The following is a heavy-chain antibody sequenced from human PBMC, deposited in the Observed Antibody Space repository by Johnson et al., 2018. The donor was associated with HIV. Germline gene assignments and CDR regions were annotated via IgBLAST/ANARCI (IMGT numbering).Heavy chain of an antibody. Sequence: VQLVESGGGLVQTGGSLRLSCAASGFTFSNYWMHWVRQAPGKGLVWVSRISGSAGSTYYADSVKGRFTISRDNSKKTLHLLMNSLRAEDTAIYHCAKDILRIAAAGIYGASDIWGQGTMVTVSS. J-gene: IGHJ3*02. D-gene: IGHD6-13*01. CDR1: GFTFSNYW. V-gene: IGHV3-23*04. CDR2: ISGSAGST. CDR3: AKDILRIAAAGIYGASDI.